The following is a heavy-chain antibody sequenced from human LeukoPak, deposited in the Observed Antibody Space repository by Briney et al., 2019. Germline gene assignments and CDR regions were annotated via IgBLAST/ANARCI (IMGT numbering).Heavy chain of an antibody. J-gene: IGHJ4*02. CDR2: ISSRSSDI. CDR1: GFTFRYHS. D-gene: IGHD3-9*01. Sequence: GLVTPGGVLRTSCAASGFTFRYHSLTWGRPVSRKGLEWVSSISSRSSDIYYADLVKGRFTISRDNAKNSLYLQMNSLRVEDTAVYYCVRDSGYFDCWGRGTLVTVSS. CDR3: VRDSGYFDC. V-gene: IGHV3-21*01.